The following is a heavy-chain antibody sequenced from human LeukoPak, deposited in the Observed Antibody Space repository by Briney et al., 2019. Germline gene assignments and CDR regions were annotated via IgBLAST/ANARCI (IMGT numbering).Heavy chain of an antibody. J-gene: IGHJ6*02. CDR3: ARDGQWLPDVMDV. D-gene: IGHD6-19*01. Sequence: PGRSLRLSCAASGFIFSNYGMHWVRQAPGKGLEWVAVIWYDGSKKYYADSVKGRFTISRDNSKNTLYLQMNSLRDEDTAVYYCARDGQWLPDVMDVWGQGTTVTVSS. V-gene: IGHV3-33*01. CDR2: IWYDGSKK. CDR1: GFIFSNYG.